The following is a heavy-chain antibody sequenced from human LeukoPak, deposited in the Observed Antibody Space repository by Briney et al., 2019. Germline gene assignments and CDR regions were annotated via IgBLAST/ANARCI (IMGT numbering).Heavy chain of an antibody. CDR3: ARLRDSSGYSGFDY. V-gene: IGHV4-59*01. Sequence: PSETLSLTCTVSGGSISSYNWSWIRQPPGKGLEWIGYIYYSGSTNYNPSLKSRVTISVDTSKNQFSLKLSSVTAADTAVYYCARLRDSSGYSGFDYWGQGTLVTVSS. CDR1: GGSISSYN. CDR2: IYYSGST. J-gene: IGHJ4*02. D-gene: IGHD3-22*01.